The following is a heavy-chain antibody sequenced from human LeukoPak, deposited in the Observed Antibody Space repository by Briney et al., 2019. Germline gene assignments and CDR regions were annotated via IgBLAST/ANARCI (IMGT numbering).Heavy chain of an antibody. Sequence: ASVKVSCKASGYTFTSYYMHWVRQAPGQGLEWMGIINPSGGSTSYAQKFQGGVTMTRDTSTSTVYMELSSLRSEDTAVYYCARDFSHCSGGSCYSSDDYWGQGTLVTVSS. D-gene: IGHD2-15*01. CDR3: ARDFSHCSGGSCYSSDDY. CDR2: INPSGGST. J-gene: IGHJ4*02. V-gene: IGHV1-46*01. CDR1: GYTFTSYY.